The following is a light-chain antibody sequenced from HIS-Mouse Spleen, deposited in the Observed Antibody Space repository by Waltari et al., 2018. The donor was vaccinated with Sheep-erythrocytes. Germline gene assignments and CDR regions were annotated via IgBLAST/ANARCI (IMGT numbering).Light chain of an antibody. CDR1: SSAVGSYNL. V-gene: IGLV2-23*01. J-gene: IGLJ3*02. CDR3: CSYAGSSTPWV. Sequence: QSALTQPASVSGSPGQSITLPCTGTSSAVGSYNLVPWYQQHPGKAPKRMIYEGSKRPSGVSNRFSGSKSGNTASLTISGLQAEDEADYYCCSYAGSSTPWVFGGGTKLTVL. CDR2: EGS.